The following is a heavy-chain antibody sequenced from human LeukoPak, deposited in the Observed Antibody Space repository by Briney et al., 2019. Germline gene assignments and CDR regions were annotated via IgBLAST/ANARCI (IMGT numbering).Heavy chain of an antibody. Sequence: ASVKVSCKASGYTFTGYYMHWVRQAPGQGLEWMGWISPNSGGTKYAQKFQDRVTMTRDTSITTAYMELSRLRSDDTAVYYCARGGYSGYDISDYWGRGTLVAVSS. V-gene: IGHV1-2*02. D-gene: IGHD5-12*01. J-gene: IGHJ4*02. CDR2: ISPNSGGT. CDR1: GYTFTGYY. CDR3: ARGGYSGYDISDY.